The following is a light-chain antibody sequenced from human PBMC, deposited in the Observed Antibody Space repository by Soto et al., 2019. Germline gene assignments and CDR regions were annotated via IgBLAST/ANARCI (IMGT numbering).Light chain of an antibody. CDR3: SSYTSSSTWV. CDR2: EVS. Sequence: QSALTQPASVSGSPGQSITISCTGTSSDVGSYTSVSWYQQHPGKAPKLMIYEVSNRPSGVSNRFSGSKSGNTASLTISGLQADDEADYYCSSYTSSSTWVFGGGTKLTVL. CDR1: SSDVGSYTS. J-gene: IGLJ3*02. V-gene: IGLV2-14*01.